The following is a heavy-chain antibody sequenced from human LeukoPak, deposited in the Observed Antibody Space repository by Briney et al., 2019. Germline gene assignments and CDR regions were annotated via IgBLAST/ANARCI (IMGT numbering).Heavy chain of an antibody. J-gene: IGHJ4*02. CDR2: ISSNGGST. V-gene: IGHV3-64*01. Sequence: GGSLRLSCAASGFTFSSYAMHWVRQAPGKGLEYVSAISSNGGSTYYANSVKGRFTISRDNSKNTLYLQMGSLRAEDMAVYYCARNARDYFDYWGQGTLVTVSS. CDR3: ARNARDYFDY. CDR1: GFTFSSYA.